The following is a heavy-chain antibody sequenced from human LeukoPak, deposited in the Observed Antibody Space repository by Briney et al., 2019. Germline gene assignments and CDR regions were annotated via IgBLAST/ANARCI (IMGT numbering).Heavy chain of an antibody. CDR3: ATASRLSYDTFDI. J-gene: IGHJ3*02. D-gene: IGHD3-16*02. CDR2: ISSDVSNK. Sequence: GGSLRLSCAASGFTFSSYGMHWVRQAPGKGLDWVALISSDVSNKYYADFVKGRFTISRDNSKNTLYLQMNSLRAEDTAVYYCATASRLSYDTFDIWGQGTVVTVSS. CDR1: GFTFSSYG. V-gene: IGHV3-30*03.